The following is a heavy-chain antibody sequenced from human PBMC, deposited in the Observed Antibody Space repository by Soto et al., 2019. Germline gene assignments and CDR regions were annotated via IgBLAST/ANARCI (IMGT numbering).Heavy chain of an antibody. CDR3: ASMALGGGEDYFAH. D-gene: IGHD7-27*01. Sequence: SETLSLTCTVFGGSIRSYYWSWIRQPPGKGLEWIGEINHSGSTNYNPSLKSRATISVDTSKNNFSLKMTSLTASDTAVYYCASMALGGGEDYFAHWGQGTLVTVSS. V-gene: IGHV4-34*01. CDR2: INHSGST. J-gene: IGHJ4*02. CDR1: GGSIRSYY.